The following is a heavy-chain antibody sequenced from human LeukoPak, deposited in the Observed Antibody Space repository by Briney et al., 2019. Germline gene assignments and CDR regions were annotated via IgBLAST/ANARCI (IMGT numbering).Heavy chain of an antibody. D-gene: IGHD2-15*01. CDR3: AREVVAATPYFDY. CDR2: ISSSNTI. CDR1: GFTFSSYS. Sequence: PGGSLRLSCAASGFTFSSYSMNWVRQAPGKDLEWVSYISSSNTIYYADSVKGRFTISRDNAKNSLYLQMNSLRAEDTAVYYCAREVVAATPYFDYWGQGTLVTVSS. J-gene: IGHJ4*02. V-gene: IGHV3-48*01.